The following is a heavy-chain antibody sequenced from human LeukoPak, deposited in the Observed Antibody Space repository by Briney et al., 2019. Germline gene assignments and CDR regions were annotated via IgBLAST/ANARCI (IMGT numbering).Heavy chain of an antibody. CDR2: IWYDGSDK. V-gene: IGHV3-33*01. J-gene: IGHJ4*02. D-gene: IGHD6-13*01. CDR3: VRERRYSSSWYFRSGLDC. Sequence: GMSLRLSCAASGFTFSIYGMHWVRQAPGKGLEWVAIIWYDGSDKYYADSVKGRFTISRDNSRDTVYLQMNSLRAEDTAVYYCVRERRYSSSWYFRSGLDCWGQGALVTVSS. CDR1: GFTFSIYG.